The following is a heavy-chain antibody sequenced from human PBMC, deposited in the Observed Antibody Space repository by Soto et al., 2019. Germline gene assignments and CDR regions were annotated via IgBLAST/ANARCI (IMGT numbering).Heavy chain of an antibody. V-gene: IGHV3-21*01. CDR3: ARDGDGYNWYYFDY. Sequence: GGSLRLSCAASGFTFSSYIMNWVRQAPGKGLEWVSSISSSSSYIYYADSVKGRFTISRDNAKNSLYLQMNSLRAEDTAVYYCARDGDGYNWYYFDYWGQGTLVTVSS. D-gene: IGHD5-12*01. CDR2: ISSSSSYI. CDR1: GFTFSSYI. J-gene: IGHJ4*02.